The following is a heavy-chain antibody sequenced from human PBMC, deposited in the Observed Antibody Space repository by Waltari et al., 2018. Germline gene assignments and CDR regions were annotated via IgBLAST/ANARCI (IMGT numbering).Heavy chain of an antibody. CDR2: IYPGDSDA. J-gene: IGHJ5*02. D-gene: IGHD6-13*01. CDR3: AREGSSWLTSKWLDP. Sequence: EVQLVQSGAEVKKSGESLKISCKAPGYTFTNYWIGWVRQKPGKGLEWIGLIYPGDSDARHSPSFEGHVTISVDKSIRTVYLQWTRLRASDTAMYYCAREGSSWLTSKWLDPWGQGTLVTVSS. CDR1: GYTFTNYW. V-gene: IGHV5-51*03.